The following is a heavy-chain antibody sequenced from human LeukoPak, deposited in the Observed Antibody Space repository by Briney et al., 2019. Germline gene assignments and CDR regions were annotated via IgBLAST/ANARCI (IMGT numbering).Heavy chain of an antibody. CDR2: ISSSSSYI. V-gene: IGHV3-21*01. J-gene: IGHJ2*01. Sequence: GGSLRLSCTASGFTFSSNAMSWVRQAPGKGLEWVSSISSSSSYIYYADSVKGRFTISRDNAKNSLYLQMNSLRAEDTAVYYCAKGGLQTRNWYFALWGRGTLVTVSS. D-gene: IGHD5-18*01. CDR1: GFTFSSNA. CDR3: AKGGLQTRNWYFAL.